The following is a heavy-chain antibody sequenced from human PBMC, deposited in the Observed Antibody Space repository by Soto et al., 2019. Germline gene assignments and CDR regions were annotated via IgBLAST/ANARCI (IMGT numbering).Heavy chain of an antibody. D-gene: IGHD3-22*01. CDR1: GYTFSSYD. J-gene: IGHJ4*02. CDR3: ARDVYYYDSSAYWAY. Sequence: ASVKVSCKASGYTFSSYDMNWVRQATGQGPEWIGWMNPNTGDTGYAQKFQGRVTMTRDISTNTAYMQMNSLRAEDTAVYYCARDVYYYDSSAYWAYWGQGTLVTVSS. V-gene: IGHV1-8*01. CDR2: MNPNTGDT.